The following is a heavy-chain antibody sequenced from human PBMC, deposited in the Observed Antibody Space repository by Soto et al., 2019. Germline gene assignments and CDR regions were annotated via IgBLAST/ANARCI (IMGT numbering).Heavy chain of an antibody. J-gene: IGHJ6*02. Sequence: PSETLSLTCTVSGGSISSSSYYWGWIRQPPGKGLEWIGSIYYSGSTYYNPSLKSRATISVDTSKNQFSLKLSSVTAADTAVYYCARPLYYDILTGRDVWGQGTTVTVSS. CDR3: ARPLYYDILTGRDV. CDR2: IYYSGST. D-gene: IGHD3-9*01. CDR1: GGSISSSSYY. V-gene: IGHV4-39*01.